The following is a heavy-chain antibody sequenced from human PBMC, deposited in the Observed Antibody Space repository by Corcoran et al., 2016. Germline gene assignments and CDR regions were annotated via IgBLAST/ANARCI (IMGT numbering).Heavy chain of an antibody. D-gene: IGHD1-26*01. V-gene: IGHV3-7*03. J-gene: IGHJ4*02. Sequence: EMQLVQSGGGLVQPGGSLRLSCSASGFTFSAYWMSWVRQAPGEGLDWVANIKPDGSGKNYVDSVKGRFTISRDNAKNSVYLQMNSLRPEDTAVYYCGRGSGAPDSWGQGTLVTVSS. CDR2: IKPDGSGK. CDR1: GFTFSAYW. CDR3: GRGSGAPDS.